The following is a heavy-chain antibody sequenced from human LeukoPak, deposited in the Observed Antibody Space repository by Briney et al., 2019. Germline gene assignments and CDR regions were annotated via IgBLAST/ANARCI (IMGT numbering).Heavy chain of an antibody. CDR1: GGSFSGYY. D-gene: IGHD3-22*01. CDR2: INHSGST. CDR3: ASRYRGSGYYPYYFDY. J-gene: IGHJ4*02. V-gene: IGHV4-34*01. Sequence: KPSETLSLTCAVYGGSFSGYYWSWIRQPPGKGLEWIGEINHSGSTNYNPSLKSRVTISVDTSKNQFSLKLSSVTAADTAVYYCASRYRGSGYYPYYFDYWGQGTLVTVSS.